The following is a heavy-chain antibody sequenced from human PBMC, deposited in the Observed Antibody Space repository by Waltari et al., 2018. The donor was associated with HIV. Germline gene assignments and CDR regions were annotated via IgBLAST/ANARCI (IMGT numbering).Heavy chain of an antibody. D-gene: IGHD5-18*01. J-gene: IGHJ6*02. V-gene: IGHV3-21*01. CDR3: ARMGIQPPSGYYGMDV. Sequence: EVQLVESGGGLVKPGGSLRLSCAASGFTFSSYSMNWVRQAPGKGLEWVSSISSSSSYIYYADSVKGRFTISRDNAKNSLYLQMNSLRAEDTAVYYCARMGIQPPSGYYGMDVWGQGTTVTVSS. CDR2: ISSSSSYI. CDR1: GFTFSSYS.